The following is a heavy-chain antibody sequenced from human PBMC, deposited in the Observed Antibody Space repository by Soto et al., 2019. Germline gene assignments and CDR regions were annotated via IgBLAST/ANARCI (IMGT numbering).Heavy chain of an antibody. Sequence: GGSLRLSCAASGFTFSNVWMNWVRQAPGKGLEWVGRIKSRSDGGTTDYAAPVKGRFTISRDDSKNTLHLQMSSLTTDDTAVYYCTTGKEAPGVYCGQGNFVTV. CDR3: TTGKEAPGVY. J-gene: IGHJ4*02. D-gene: IGHD6-13*01. CDR1: GFTFSNVW. CDR2: IKSRSDGGTT. V-gene: IGHV3-15*07.